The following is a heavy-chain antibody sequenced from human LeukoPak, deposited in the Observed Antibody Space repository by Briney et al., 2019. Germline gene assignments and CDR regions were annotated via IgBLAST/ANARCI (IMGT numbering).Heavy chain of an antibody. CDR1: GYSFTSYW. J-gene: IGHJ4*02. V-gene: IGHV5-51*01. Sequence: GESLKISCQGSGYSFTSYWIGWVRQMPGKGLEWMGIIYPGDSDTRYSPSFQGQVTISADKSISTAYLQWSSLKASDTAMYYCARLPYYYDSSGFPPNFDYWGQGTLVTVSS. D-gene: IGHD3-22*01. CDR3: ARLPYYYDSSGFPPNFDY. CDR2: IYPGDSDT.